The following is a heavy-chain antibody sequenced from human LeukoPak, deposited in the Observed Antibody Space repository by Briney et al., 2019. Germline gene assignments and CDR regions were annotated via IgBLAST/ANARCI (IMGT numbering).Heavy chain of an antibody. CDR1: GFTFNNYG. V-gene: IGHV3-30*03. Sequence: GGSLRLSCAASGFTFNNYGLHWVRQAPGKGLEWVTFIPYDGSDKFYADSVKGRFTISRDNSKNTLYLQMNSLRAEDTALYYCARLLGYYFDFWSQGTLVTVSS. D-gene: IGHD3-10*01. J-gene: IGHJ4*02. CDR3: ARLLGYYFDF. CDR2: IPYDGSDK.